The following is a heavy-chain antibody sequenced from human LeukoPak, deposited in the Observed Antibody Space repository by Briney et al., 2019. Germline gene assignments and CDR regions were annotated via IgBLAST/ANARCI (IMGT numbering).Heavy chain of an antibody. CDR1: GYTFTGYY. V-gene: IGHV1-8*03. CDR3: ARGVGSGWPNYYYYMDV. D-gene: IGHD6-19*01. J-gene: IGHJ6*03. CDR2: MNPNSGNT. Sequence: ASVKVSCKASGYTFTGYYMHWVRQAPGQGLEWMGWMNPNSGNTGYAQKFQGRVTITRNTSISTAYMELSSLRSEDTAVYYCARGVGSGWPNYYYYMDVWGKGTTVTVSS.